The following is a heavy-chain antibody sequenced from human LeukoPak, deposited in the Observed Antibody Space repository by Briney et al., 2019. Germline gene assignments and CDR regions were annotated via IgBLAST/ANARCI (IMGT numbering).Heavy chain of an antibody. D-gene: IGHD2-15*01. V-gene: IGHV5-51*01. Sequence: GESLKISCKASGYRFTNYWIGWVRQMPGKGLERMGIIYPDDSDIRYSPSFQGQVTISADKSITTAYLQWSSLKASDTAMYYCARMVDCSGGTCQYYFDYWGQGTLVTVSS. CDR2: IYPDDSDI. J-gene: IGHJ4*02. CDR1: GYRFTNYW. CDR3: ARMVDCSGGTCQYYFDY.